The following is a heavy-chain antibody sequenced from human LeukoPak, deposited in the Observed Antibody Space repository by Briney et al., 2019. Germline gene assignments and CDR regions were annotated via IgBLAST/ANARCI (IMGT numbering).Heavy chain of an antibody. CDR1: GFTFDDYA. CDR3: ATEPADSSGYYFDY. CDR2: ISWNSGGI. J-gene: IGHJ4*02. Sequence: GGSLRLSCAASGFTFDDYAMHWVRQAPGKGLEWVSGISWNSGGIGYADSVKGRFTISRDNAKNSLYLQMNSLRAEDTALYYCATEPADSSGYYFDYWGQGTLVTVSS. D-gene: IGHD3-22*01. V-gene: IGHV3-9*01.